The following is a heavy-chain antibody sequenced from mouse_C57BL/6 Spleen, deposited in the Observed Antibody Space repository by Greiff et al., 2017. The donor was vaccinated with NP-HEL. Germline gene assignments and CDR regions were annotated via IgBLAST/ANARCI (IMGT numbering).Heavy chain of an antibody. CDR2: IYPGSGST. D-gene: IGHD2-2*01. CDR3: ARFPYGYDFFDY. J-gene: IGHJ2*01. Sequence: VQLQQPGAELVKPGASVKMSCKASGYTFTSYWITWVKQRPGQGLEWIGDIYPGSGSTNYNEKFKSKATLTVDTSSSTAYMQLSSLTSEDSAVYYCARFPYGYDFFDYWGQGTTLTVSS. V-gene: IGHV1-55*01. CDR1: GYTFTSYW.